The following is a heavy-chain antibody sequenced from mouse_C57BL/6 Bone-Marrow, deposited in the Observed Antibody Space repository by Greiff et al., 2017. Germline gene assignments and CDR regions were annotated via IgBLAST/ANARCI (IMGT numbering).Heavy chain of an antibody. CDR3: ARRLRGDYDPYFDV. Sequence: QVQLKESGPGILQSSQTLSLTCSFSGFSLSTSGMGVSWIRQPSGKGLEWLAHIYWDDDKRYNPSLKSRLTISKDTSRNQVFLKITSVDTADTATYYCARRLRGDYDPYFDVWGTGTTVTVSS. V-gene: IGHV8-12*01. J-gene: IGHJ1*03. CDR1: GFSLSTSGMG. CDR2: IYWDDDK. D-gene: IGHD2-4*01.